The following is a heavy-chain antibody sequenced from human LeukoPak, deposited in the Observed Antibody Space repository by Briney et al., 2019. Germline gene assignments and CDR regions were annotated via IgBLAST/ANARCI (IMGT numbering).Heavy chain of an antibody. Sequence: SQTLSLPCAISGDSVSSNSAAWKWVRQSPSRGLEWLGRTYYWSKWYNEYGDSVKSRITINPDTYKNHVSLDLNTVSPEDTAVYYCARGITGRNDYWGQGTLVTVSS. CDR3: ARGITGRNDY. CDR2: TYYWSKWYN. CDR1: GDSVSSNSAA. D-gene: IGHD1-26*01. V-gene: IGHV6-1*01. J-gene: IGHJ4*02.